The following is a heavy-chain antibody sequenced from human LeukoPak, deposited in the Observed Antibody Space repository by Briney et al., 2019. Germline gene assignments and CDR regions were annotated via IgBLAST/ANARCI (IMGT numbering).Heavy chain of an antibody. Sequence: SETLSLTCNVSGGSVRSYFWSWIRQPPGQGLEWIAYIYYTGITRYNPSLESRVTISVDRSKNQLSLNLNSVTAADTAVYYCARHDAIAHGQNSFDLWGQGTKVTVSS. CDR2: IYYTGIT. CDR3: ARHDAIAHGQNSFDL. J-gene: IGHJ3*01. V-gene: IGHV4-59*08. D-gene: IGHD5-24*01. CDR1: GGSVRSYF.